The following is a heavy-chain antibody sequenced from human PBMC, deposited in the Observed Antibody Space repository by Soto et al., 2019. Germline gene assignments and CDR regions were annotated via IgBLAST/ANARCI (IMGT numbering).Heavy chain of an antibody. Sequence: PSETLSLTCTVSGGSISSSSYCWGWIRQPPGKGLEWIGSIYYSGSTYYNPSLKSRVTISVDTSKNQFSLKLSSVTAADTAVYYCARCLRYFDWPIDYWGQGTLVTVSS. CDR1: GGSISSSSYC. CDR2: IYYSGST. J-gene: IGHJ4*02. V-gene: IGHV4-39*01. D-gene: IGHD3-9*01. CDR3: ARCLRYFDWPIDY.